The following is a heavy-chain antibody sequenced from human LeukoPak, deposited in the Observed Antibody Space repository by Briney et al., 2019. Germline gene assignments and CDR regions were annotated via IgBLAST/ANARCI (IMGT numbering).Heavy chain of an antibody. D-gene: IGHD3-10*01. Sequence: SETLSLACTVSGGSISSSSYYWGWIRQPPGKGLEWIGSIYYSGSTYYNPSLKSRVTISVDTSKNQFSLKLSSVTAADTAVYYCARHGGTRVLLFGEFLHFDYWGQGTLVTVSS. CDR3: ARHGGTRVLLFGEFLHFDY. J-gene: IGHJ4*02. V-gene: IGHV4-39*01. CDR1: GGSISSSSYY. CDR2: IYYSGST.